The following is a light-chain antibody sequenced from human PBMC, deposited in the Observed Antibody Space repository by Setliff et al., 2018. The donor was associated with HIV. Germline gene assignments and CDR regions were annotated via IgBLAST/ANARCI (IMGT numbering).Light chain of an antibody. CDR2: DVS. Sequence: QSALTQPASVAGSPGQSITISCTGTSSDIGNYNYVSWHQQHPGKAPKLMIYDVSNRPSGVSNRFSGSKSGNTASLTISGLQAEDEADYYCSSYTSSGTLVVFGGGTQRTVL. CDR3: SSYTSSGTLVV. V-gene: IGLV2-14*03. CDR1: SSDIGNYNY. J-gene: IGLJ2*01.